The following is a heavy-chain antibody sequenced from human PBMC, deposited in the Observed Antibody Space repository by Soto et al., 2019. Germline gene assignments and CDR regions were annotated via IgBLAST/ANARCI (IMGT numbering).Heavy chain of an antibody. CDR2: INHSGST. J-gene: IGHJ3*02. Sequence: PSETLSLTCAVYGGSFSGYYWSWIRQPPGKGLEWIGEINHSGSTNYNPSLKSRVTISVDTSKNQFSLKLSSVTAADTAVYYCARDRQDSSSTASDIWGQGTMVTVSS. V-gene: IGHV4-34*01. CDR1: GGSFSGYY. CDR3: ARDRQDSSSTASDI. D-gene: IGHD6-6*01.